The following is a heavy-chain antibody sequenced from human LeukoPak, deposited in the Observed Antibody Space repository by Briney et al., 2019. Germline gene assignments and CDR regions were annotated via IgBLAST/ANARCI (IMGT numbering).Heavy chain of an antibody. CDR1: GDTVSSNSAA. CDR2: TYYRSKWFN. Sequence: SQTLSLTCDISGDTVSSNSAAWSWIRQSPSRGLEWLGRTYYRSKWFNDYAMSVKGRMTINPDTSKNQFSLQLNSVTPEDSAVYYCARDFHELELFYFDSWGQGTLVIVSS. J-gene: IGHJ4*02. V-gene: IGHV6-1*01. D-gene: IGHD1-7*01. CDR3: ARDFHELELFYFDS.